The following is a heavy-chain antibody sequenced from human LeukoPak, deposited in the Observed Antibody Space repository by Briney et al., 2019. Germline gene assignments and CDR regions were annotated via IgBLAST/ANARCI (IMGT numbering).Heavy chain of an antibody. J-gene: IGHJ4*02. V-gene: IGHV3-74*01. CDR2: MSPDGSAT. D-gene: IGHD7-27*01. CDR3: ARDMWGTFDY. CDR1: GFTFRDFW. Sequence: GGFLRLSCAASGFTFRDFWMHWVRQAPGKGPVWVSRMSPDGSATYYADSVKGRFTISRDNAENTMYLQMSSLRAEDTAVYYCARDMWGTFDYWGQGALVTVSS.